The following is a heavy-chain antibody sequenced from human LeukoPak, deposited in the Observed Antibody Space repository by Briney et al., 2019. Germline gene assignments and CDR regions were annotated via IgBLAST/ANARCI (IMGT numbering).Heavy chain of an antibody. CDR1: GGTFSSYT. CDR2: IIPVLDIT. Sequence: SVKVSCKASGGTFSSYTISWVRQAPGQGLEWIGRIIPVLDITNYAQKFQGRVTITADTSTSTASMELSSLISEDTAVYYCARVPDIAVVPAATSWYFDLWGRGTLVTVSS. J-gene: IGHJ2*01. V-gene: IGHV1-69*02. CDR3: ARVPDIAVVPAATSWYFDL. D-gene: IGHD2-2*01.